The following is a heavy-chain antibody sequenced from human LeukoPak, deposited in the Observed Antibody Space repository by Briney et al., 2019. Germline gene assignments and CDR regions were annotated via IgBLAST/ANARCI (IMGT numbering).Heavy chain of an antibody. CDR3: AKGYSSTRRRHFDY. Sequence: GGSLRLSCVASGFTFSRYEMNWVRQAPGKGLEWVSAISGSGGSTYYADSVKGRFTISRDNSKNTLYLQMNSLRAEDTAVYYCAKGYSSTRRRHFDYWGQGTLVTVSS. J-gene: IGHJ4*02. V-gene: IGHV3-23*01. CDR1: GFTFSRYE. D-gene: IGHD6-13*01. CDR2: ISGSGGST.